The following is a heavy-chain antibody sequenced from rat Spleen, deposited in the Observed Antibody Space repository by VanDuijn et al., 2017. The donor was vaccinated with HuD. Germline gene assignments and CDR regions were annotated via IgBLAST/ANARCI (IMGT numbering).Heavy chain of an antibody. CDR3: TRDGRVSAHFDY. V-gene: IGHV5-17*01. J-gene: IGHJ2*01. D-gene: IGHD1-4*01. CDR2: ILYDGSST. Sequence: EVQLVESGGGLVQPGRSLKLSCATSGFSFSDYAMAWVRQAPKKGLEWVATILYDGSSTYYRDSVKGRSTVSRDNAKSTLYLQMNSLRSEDTATYYCTRDGRVSAHFDYWGQGVMVTVSS. CDR1: GFSFSDYA.